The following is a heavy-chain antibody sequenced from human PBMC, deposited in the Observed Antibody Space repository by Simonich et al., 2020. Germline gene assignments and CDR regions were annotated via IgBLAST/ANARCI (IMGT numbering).Heavy chain of an antibody. D-gene: IGHD6-13*01. Sequence: QLQLQESGPGLVKPSETLSLTCTVSCGSISSSSYYWGWIRQPPGKGLEWIGSIYYSGSTCYNPSLKRRVTISVDTSKNQFSLKLSSVTAADTAVYYCARHAGFAFDIWGQGTMVTVSS. CDR3: ARHAGFAFDI. V-gene: IGHV4-39*01. CDR1: CGSISSSSYY. CDR2: IYYSGST. J-gene: IGHJ3*02.